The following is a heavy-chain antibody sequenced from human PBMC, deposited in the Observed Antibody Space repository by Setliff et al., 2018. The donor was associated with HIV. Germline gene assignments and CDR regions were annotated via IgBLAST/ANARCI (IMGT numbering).Heavy chain of an antibody. CDR1: GFTFSSFA. CDR2: ISGSGGIT. V-gene: IGHV3-23*01. Sequence: GGSLRLSCAASGFTFSSFAMSWVRQAPGKGLEWVSSISGSGGITYYADSVKGRFTIYRDNSKDTLYLQMDSLRVEDTAVYYCAKDGISGGAYPPYYFDYWGHGTLVTVSS. J-gene: IGHJ4*01. D-gene: IGHD2-15*01. CDR3: AKDGISGGAYPPYYFDY.